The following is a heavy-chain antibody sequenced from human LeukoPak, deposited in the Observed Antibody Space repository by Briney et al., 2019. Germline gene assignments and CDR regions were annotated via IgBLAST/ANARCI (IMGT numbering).Heavy chain of an antibody. CDR3: AKPLPTTVVTRYYFDY. J-gene: IGHJ4*02. CDR1: GFTFSSYA. CDR2: ISGSGGST. D-gene: IGHD4-23*01. V-gene: IGHV3-23*01. Sequence: GGSLRLSYAASGFTFSSYAMSWVRQAPGKGLEWVSAISGSGGSTYYADSVKGRFTISRDNSKNTLYLQMNSLRAEDTAVYYCAKPLPTTVVTRYYFDYWGQGTLVTVSS.